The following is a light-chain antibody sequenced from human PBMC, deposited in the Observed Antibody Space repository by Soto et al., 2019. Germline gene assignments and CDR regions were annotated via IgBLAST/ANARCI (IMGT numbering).Light chain of an antibody. CDR1: SSDVGGYDY. CDR2: DVT. Sequence: QSALTQPRSVSGSPGQSVTISCTGTSSDVGGYDYVSWYQQHPGKAPKLMIYDVTKRPSGVPDRFSGSKSGNTASLTISGLQAEDEADYYCCSYAGSYTVYVLGAGTKVTVL. J-gene: IGLJ1*01. CDR3: CSYAGSYTVYV. V-gene: IGLV2-11*01.